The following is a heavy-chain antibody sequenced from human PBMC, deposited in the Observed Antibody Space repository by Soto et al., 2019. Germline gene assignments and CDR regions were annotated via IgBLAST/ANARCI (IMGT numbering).Heavy chain of an antibody. CDR3: ARDIVVVVAARYNWFDP. D-gene: IGHD2-15*01. CDR2: IIPIFGTA. J-gene: IGHJ5*02. Sequence: SVKVSCKASGGTVSSYAISWVRQAPGQGLEWMGGIIPIFGTANYAQKFQGRVTMTTDTSTSTAYMELRSLRSDDTAVYYCARDIVVVVAARYNWFDPWGQGTLVTVSS. V-gene: IGHV1-69*05. CDR1: GGTVSSYA.